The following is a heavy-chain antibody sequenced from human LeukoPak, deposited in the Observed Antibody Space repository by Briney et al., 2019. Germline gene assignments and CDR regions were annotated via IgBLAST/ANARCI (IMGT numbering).Heavy chain of an antibody. CDR3: ARHRDGYHFDY. V-gene: IGHV4-59*08. Sequence: PWETLSLTCTVSGGSISSYYWSWIRQPPGKGLEWVGYIYYSGSTNYNPSIKSRVIMSVDTSKNQFSLNLSFVTAADTAVYYCARHRDGYHFDYWGQGTLVTVSS. CDR1: GGSISSYY. J-gene: IGHJ4*02. D-gene: IGHD5-24*01. CDR2: IYYSGST.